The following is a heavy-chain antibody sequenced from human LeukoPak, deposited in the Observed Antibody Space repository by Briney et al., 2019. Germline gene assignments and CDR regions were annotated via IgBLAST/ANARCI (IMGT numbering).Heavy chain of an antibody. J-gene: IGHJ4*02. CDR3: ATLPDDSSGYSLDY. V-gene: IGHV3-30-3*01. CDR1: GFTVSSNY. Sequence: GGSLRLSCAASGFTVSSNYMSWVRQAPGKGLEWVAVISYDGSNKYYADSVKGRFTISRDNSKNTLYLQMNSLRAEDTAVYYCATLPDDSSGYSLDYWGQGTLVTVSS. D-gene: IGHD3-22*01. CDR2: ISYDGSNK.